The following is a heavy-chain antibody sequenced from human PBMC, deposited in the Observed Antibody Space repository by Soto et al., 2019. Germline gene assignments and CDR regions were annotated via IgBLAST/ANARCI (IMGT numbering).Heavy chain of an antibody. CDR2: IIPIFGTA. J-gene: IGHJ6*02. D-gene: IGHD2-8*01. V-gene: IGHV1-69*13. Sequence: SVKVSCKASGGTFSSYAISWVRQAPGQGLEWMGGIIPIFGTANYAQKFQGRVTITADESTSIAYMELSSLRSEDTAVYYCARGLGWGVLMVSHEQSGGMDVWGQGTTVTVSS. CDR3: ARGLGWGVLMVSHEQSGGMDV. CDR1: GGTFSSYA.